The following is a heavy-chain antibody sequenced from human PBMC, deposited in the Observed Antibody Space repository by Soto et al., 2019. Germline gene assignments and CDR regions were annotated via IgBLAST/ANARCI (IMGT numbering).Heavy chain of an antibody. V-gene: IGHV1-2*02. CDR3: ARGDKIFGAVIPNYYSGTDV. D-gene: IGHD3-3*01. Sequence: ASVKVSCKASGYTFTGYYMHWVRQAPGQGLEWMGWINPNSGGTNYAQKFQGRVTMTRDTSISTAYMELSRLRSDDTAVYYCARGDKIFGAVIPNYYSGTDVWGQGTTVTVS. J-gene: IGHJ6*02. CDR2: INPNSGGT. CDR1: GYTFTGYY.